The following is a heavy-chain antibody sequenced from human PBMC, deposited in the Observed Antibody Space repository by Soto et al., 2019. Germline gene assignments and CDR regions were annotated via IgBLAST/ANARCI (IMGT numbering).Heavy chain of an antibody. CDR3: ATMGTPATGLYYFDY. CDR1: GGSISSRNYY. CDR2: ISYSGSA. Sequence: SETLSLTCTVSGGSISSRNYYWSWIRQPPGKGLEWIGFISYSGSAYYNPSLKSRVTISVDTSKNQFSLNLSFVTAADTAVYYCATMGTPATGLYYFDYWGQGTLVTVSS. V-gene: IGHV4-30-4*01. D-gene: IGHD2-15*01. J-gene: IGHJ4*02.